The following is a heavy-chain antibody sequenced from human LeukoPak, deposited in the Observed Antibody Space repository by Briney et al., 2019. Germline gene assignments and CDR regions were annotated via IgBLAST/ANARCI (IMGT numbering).Heavy chain of an antibody. V-gene: IGHV1-2*06. D-gene: IGHD2-21*01. J-gene: IGHJ4*02. Sequence: ASVKVSFKASQYSFTDYAVHWVRQAPGQGREWMGRINPNSGGTNYAQKFQGRVTMTRDTSISTAYMELSRLRSDDTAVYYCASGVVDYYGEDYWGQGTLVTVS. CDR2: INPNSGGT. CDR1: QYSFTDYA. CDR3: ASGVVDYYGEDY.